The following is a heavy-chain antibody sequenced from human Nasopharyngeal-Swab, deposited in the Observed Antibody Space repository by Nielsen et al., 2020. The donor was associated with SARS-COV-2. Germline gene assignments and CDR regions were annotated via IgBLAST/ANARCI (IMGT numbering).Heavy chain of an antibody. CDR3: AKSMAYFQLSGTYNLDF. D-gene: IGHD2-21*01. Sequence: GGSLRLSCAASGFTFNNFGMHWVRQAPGKGLEWVAFITYEGSIRNYIDSVKGRFTVSRDSSKNTVYLQMNSLRPDDTAVYFCAKSMAYFQLSGTYNLDFWGQGTLGTVSS. CDR1: GFTFNNFG. J-gene: IGHJ4*02. V-gene: IGHV3-30*18. CDR2: ITYEGSIR.